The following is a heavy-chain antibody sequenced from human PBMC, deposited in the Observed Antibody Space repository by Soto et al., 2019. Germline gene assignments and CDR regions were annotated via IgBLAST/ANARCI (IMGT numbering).Heavy chain of an antibody. CDR3: ARSRWFGDPRGVDP. CDR2: ISSSSYI. J-gene: IGHJ5*02. V-gene: IGHV3-21*01. D-gene: IGHD3-10*01. CDR1: GFTFSSYS. Sequence: PGGSLRLSCAASGFTFSSYSMNWVRQAPGKGLEWVSSISSSSYIYYADSVKGRFTISRDNAKNSLYLQMNSLRAEDTAVYNCARSRWFGDPRGVDPWGQGTLVTVSS.